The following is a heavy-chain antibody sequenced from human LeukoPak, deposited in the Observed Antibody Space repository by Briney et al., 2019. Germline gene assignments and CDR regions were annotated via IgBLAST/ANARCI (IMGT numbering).Heavy chain of an antibody. CDR3: ARAGYDCSSTSCYGGTYYFDY. D-gene: IGHD2-2*01. V-gene: IGHV4-34*01. CDR2: INHSGST. Sequence: SETLSLTCAVYGGSFSGYYWSWILQPPGKGLEWIGEINHSGSTNYNPSLKSRVTISVDTSKNQFSLKLSSVTAADTAVYYCARAGYDCSSTSCYGGTYYFDYWGQGTLVTVSS. J-gene: IGHJ4*02. CDR1: GGSFSGYY.